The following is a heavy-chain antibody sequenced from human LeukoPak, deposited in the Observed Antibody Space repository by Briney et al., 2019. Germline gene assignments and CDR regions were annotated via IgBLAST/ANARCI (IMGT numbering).Heavy chain of an antibody. CDR2: IIPIFGTA. V-gene: IGHV1-69*01. CDR3: ARRGYCSSTSCYTWFDP. CDR1: GGTFSSYA. Sequence: GASVKVSCKASGGTFSSYAISWVRQAPGQGLERMGGIIPIFGTANYAQKFQGRVTITADESTSTAYMELSSLRSEDTAVYYCARRGYCSSTSCYTWFDPWGQGTLVTVSS. D-gene: IGHD2-2*02. J-gene: IGHJ5*02.